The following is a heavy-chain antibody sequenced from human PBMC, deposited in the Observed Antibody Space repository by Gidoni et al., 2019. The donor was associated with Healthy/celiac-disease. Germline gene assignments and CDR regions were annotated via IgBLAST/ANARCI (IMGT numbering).Heavy chain of an antibody. CDR3: AKPPSPLRTAMSSFYYMDV. CDR1: GFTFSSHG. D-gene: IGHD5-18*01. J-gene: IGHJ6*03. V-gene: IGHV3-30*18. Sequence: QGQLVESGGGVVKPGRSLRLACAASGFTFSSHGMHWVRQAPGKGLEGVAVISYDGSNKYSADSVQGRFTISRDNSKNTLYLQMNSLRAEDTAVYYCAKPPSPLRTAMSSFYYMDVWGKGTTVTVSS. CDR2: ISYDGSNK.